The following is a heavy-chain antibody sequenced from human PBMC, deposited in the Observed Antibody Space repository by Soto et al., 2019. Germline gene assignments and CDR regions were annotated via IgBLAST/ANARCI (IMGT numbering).Heavy chain of an antibody. CDR3: ARDGRFDQYYFDY. CDR2: ISYDGSNK. Sequence: QVQLVESGGGVVQPGRSLRLSCAASGFTFSSYAMHWVRQAPGKGLEWVAVISYDGSNKYYADSVKGRFTISRDNSKNTLYLQMNSLRAEDKAVYYCARDGRFDQYYFDYWGQGTLVTVSS. CDR1: GFTFSSYA. D-gene: IGHD2-2*01. V-gene: IGHV3-30-3*01. J-gene: IGHJ4*02.